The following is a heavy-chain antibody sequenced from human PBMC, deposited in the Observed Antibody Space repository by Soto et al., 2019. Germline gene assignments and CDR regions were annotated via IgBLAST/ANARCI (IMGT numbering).Heavy chain of an antibody. CDR3: AKDYGPSPNCYDS. V-gene: IGHV3-30*18. CDR2: MSSGGGKI. D-gene: IGHD3-10*01. Sequence: GGSLRLSCAASGFTFSYYGMHWVRQAPGKGLEWVAAMSSGGGKIYYADSVKGRLTISRDNSKNTLYLEMNSLRAEDTAVYYCAKDYGPSPNCYDSWGQGTLVTVSS. J-gene: IGHJ4*02. CDR1: GFTFSYYG.